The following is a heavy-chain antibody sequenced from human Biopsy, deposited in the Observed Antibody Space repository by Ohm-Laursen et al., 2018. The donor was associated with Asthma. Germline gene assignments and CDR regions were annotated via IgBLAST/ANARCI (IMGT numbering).Heavy chain of an antibody. J-gene: IGHJ3*02. D-gene: IGHD3-9*01. Sequence: SSVKVSCKASGYTFINYAIHWVRQAPGQRLEWMGWINAGNGNTKYSQKFQGRVTISRDTSASTVYMDLSSLRSEDTAVYYCARTYYDFLTGQVNDAFDMWGQGTMVTVSS. CDR1: GYTFINYA. CDR3: ARTYYDFLTGQVNDAFDM. CDR2: INAGNGNT. V-gene: IGHV1-3*01.